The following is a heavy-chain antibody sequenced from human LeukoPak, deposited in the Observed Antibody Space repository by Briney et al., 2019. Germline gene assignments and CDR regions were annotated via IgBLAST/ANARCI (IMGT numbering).Heavy chain of an antibody. CDR1: GFTVRSYW. J-gene: IGHJ4*02. Sequence: PGGSLRLSCAASGFTVRSYWMSWVRQAPGKGLDWVANINQDGSVKYYVDSVKGRFTISRDNAKNSLYVEMNRLRDEDTAVYYCARVGYSGWNLEYWGQGTLVTVSS. CDR2: INQDGSVK. V-gene: IGHV3-7*01. CDR3: ARVGYSGWNLEY. D-gene: IGHD1-26*01.